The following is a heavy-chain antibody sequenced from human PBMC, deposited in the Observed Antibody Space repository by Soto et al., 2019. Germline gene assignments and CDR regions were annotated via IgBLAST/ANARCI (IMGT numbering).Heavy chain of an antibody. Sequence: GESLKISCKGSGYSFTSYWIGWVRQMPGKGLEWMGIIYPGDSDTRYSPSFQGQVTISADKSISTAYLQWSSLKASDTAMYYCARHASNCSSTSCAYNWFDPWGQGTLVTVSS. CDR2: IYPGDSDT. D-gene: IGHD2-2*01. CDR3: ARHASNCSSTSCAYNWFDP. V-gene: IGHV5-51*01. J-gene: IGHJ5*02. CDR1: GYSFTSYW.